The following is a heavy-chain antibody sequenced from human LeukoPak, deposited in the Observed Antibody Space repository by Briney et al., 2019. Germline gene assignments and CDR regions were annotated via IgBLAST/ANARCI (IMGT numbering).Heavy chain of an antibody. J-gene: IGHJ4*02. CDR2: ISGSGGST. CDR3: ATGRGSFDY. D-gene: IGHD3-10*01. CDR1: GFTFSSYA. Sequence: GGSLRLSCAASGFTFSSYAMNWVRQAPGKGLEWVSGISGSGGSTCYADSVKGRFTISRDNSKNTLYLQMSSLRAEDTAVYYCATGRGSFDYWGQGTLVTVSS. V-gene: IGHV3-23*01.